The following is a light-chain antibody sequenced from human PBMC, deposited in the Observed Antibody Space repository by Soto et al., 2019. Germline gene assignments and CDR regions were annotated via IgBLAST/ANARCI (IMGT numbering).Light chain of an antibody. CDR3: ISYTDRQSYL. CDR1: DSDVGGYNY. CDR2: AVS. Sequence: QSALTQPASVSGSPGQSITISCTGTDSDVGGYNYVAWYQQFPGKSPKLMIYAVSDRPPGVSDRFSGSKSGITASLTISGLQTEDEADYYCISYTDRQSYLFGTGTKLTVL. J-gene: IGLJ1*01. V-gene: IGLV2-14*03.